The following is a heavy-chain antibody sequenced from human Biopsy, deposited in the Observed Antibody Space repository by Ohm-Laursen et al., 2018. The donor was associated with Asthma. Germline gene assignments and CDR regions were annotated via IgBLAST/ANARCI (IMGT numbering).Heavy chain of an antibody. D-gene: IGHD6-19*01. V-gene: IGHV3-23*01. CDR3: ARGDSSGWSHYYFDY. J-gene: IGHJ4*02. Sequence: GSLRLSCTASGFTFSSYAMSWVRQAPGKGLEWVSAISGSGGSTYYADSVKGRFTISRDNSKNTLYLQMNSLRAEDTAVYYCARGDSSGWSHYYFDYWGQGTLVTVSS. CDR2: ISGSGGST. CDR1: GFTFSSYA.